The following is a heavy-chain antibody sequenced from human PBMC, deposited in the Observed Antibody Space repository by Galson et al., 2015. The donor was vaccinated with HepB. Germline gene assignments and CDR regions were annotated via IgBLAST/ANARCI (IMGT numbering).Heavy chain of an antibody. CDR1: GFTFSNAW. D-gene: IGHD3-3*01. CDR3: TTGITIFGVVKSP. V-gene: IGHV3-15*01. Sequence: SLRLSCAASGFTFSNAWMSWVRQAPGKGLEWVGRIKSKTDGGTRDYAAPVKGRFTISRDDSKNTLYLQMNSLKTEDTAVYYCTTGITIFGVVKSPWGQGTLVTVSS. CDR2: IKSKTDGGTR. J-gene: IGHJ5*02.